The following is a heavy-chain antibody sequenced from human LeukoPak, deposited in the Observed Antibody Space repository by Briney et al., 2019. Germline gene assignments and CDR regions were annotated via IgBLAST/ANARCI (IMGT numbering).Heavy chain of an antibody. CDR3: VRGSNDWSGMDV. D-gene: IGHD6-19*01. CDR1: GFTFSSYE. J-gene: IGHJ6*02. V-gene: IGHV3-48*03. CDR2: ISPSGSTI. Sequence: PGGSLRLSCAASGFTFSSYEMNWVRQAPGKGREWVSYISPSGSTISYADSVKGRFTTSRDNAKNSLYLQMNSLRAGDTAVYYCVRGSNDWSGMDVWGQGTTVTVSS.